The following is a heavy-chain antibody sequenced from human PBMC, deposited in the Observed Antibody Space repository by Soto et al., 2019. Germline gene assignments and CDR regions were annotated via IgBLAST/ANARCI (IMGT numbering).Heavy chain of an antibody. CDR1: GGSISSSSYY. CDR3: ARRRYGGQERIFDY. D-gene: IGHD4-17*01. J-gene: IGHJ4*02. V-gene: IGHV4-39*01. Sequence: SETLSHTCTVSGGSISSSSYYWGWIRQPPGKGLEWIGSIYYSGSTYYNPSLKSRVTISVDTSKNQFSLKLSSVTAADTAVYYCARRRYGGQERIFDYWGQGTLVTVSS. CDR2: IYYSGST.